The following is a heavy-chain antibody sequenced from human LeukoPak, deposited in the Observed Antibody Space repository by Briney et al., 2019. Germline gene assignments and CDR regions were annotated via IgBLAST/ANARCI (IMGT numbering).Heavy chain of an antibody. D-gene: IGHD1-26*01. CDR1: GFTFNGYA. V-gene: IGHV3-30*02. CDR3: ARIRPVGASWDAFDI. J-gene: IGHJ3*02. Sequence: GGSLRLSCAASGFTFNGYAMHWVRQAPGKGLEWVAFIRYDGSNKYYADSVKGRFTISRDNSKNTLYLQMNSLRAEDTAVYYCARIRPVGASWDAFDIWGQGTMVTVSS. CDR2: IRYDGSNK.